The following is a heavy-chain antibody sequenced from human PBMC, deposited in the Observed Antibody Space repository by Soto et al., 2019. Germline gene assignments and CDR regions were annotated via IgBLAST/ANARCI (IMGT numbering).Heavy chain of an antibody. CDR3: ARDPSRGSYWARYIDL. CDR1: GFSFSNYA. CDR2: ISLSSSNI. J-gene: IGHJ2*01. Sequence: EVQLVESGGGLVQPGGSLRLSCVGSGFSFSNYAMDWVRQAPGKGLEWVSYISLSSSNIHYEDSGKGRFTISRDNAKNSMYLQMNSLRAEDTAVYYCARDPSRGSYWARYIDLWGRGTLVTVSS. D-gene: IGHD1-26*01. V-gene: IGHV3-48*01.